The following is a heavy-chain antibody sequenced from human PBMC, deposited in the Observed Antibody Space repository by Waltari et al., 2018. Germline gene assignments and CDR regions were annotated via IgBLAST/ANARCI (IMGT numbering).Heavy chain of an antibody. D-gene: IGHD3-10*01. CDR3: ARDFYGSGSYPYYFDY. Sequence: EVQLVESGGGLVQPGGSLRLSCAASGFTFSSYWMTWVRQAPGTGLEWVANIKQDGSEKYYVESVKGRFTSSRDNDKNSLYLRMNSLRAEDTAVYYCARDFYGSGSYPYYFDYWRQGTLVTVSS. J-gene: IGHJ4*02. CDR1: GFTFSSYW. CDR2: IKQDGSEK. V-gene: IGHV3-7*01.